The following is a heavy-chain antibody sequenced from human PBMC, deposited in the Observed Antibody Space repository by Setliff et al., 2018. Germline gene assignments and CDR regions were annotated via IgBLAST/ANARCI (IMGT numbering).Heavy chain of an antibody. Sequence: SETLSLTCSVAGGSMTDFFWHWFRRPPGEGLEWIGYIYTKGGTNYSPSLKSRVTMSVDRSRNQFSLTLSSVSAADMAVYYCARGLNTESWTPLYWSPGTLVTVSS. V-gene: IGHV4-4*08. CDR3: ARGLNTESWTPLY. J-gene: IGHJ4*02. CDR2: IYTKGGT. CDR1: GGSMTDFF. D-gene: IGHD2-15*01.